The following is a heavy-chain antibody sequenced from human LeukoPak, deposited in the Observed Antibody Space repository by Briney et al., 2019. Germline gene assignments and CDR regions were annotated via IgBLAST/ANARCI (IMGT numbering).Heavy chain of an antibody. V-gene: IGHV4-39*07. Sequence: SETLSLTCTVSGGSISSSSYYWGWIRQPPGKGLEWIGSIYHSGSTYYNPSLKSRVTISVDTSKNQFSLKLSSVTAADTAVYYCARTFPGYSSSWYYYYMDVWGKGTTVTISS. CDR1: GGSISSSSYY. D-gene: IGHD6-13*01. CDR2: IYHSGST. CDR3: ARTFPGYSSSWYYYYMDV. J-gene: IGHJ6*03.